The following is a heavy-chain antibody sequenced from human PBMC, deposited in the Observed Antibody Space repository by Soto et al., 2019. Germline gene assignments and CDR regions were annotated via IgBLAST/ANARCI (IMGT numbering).Heavy chain of an antibody. J-gene: IGHJ4*01. CDR1: GFSFKHAW. CDR2: IKNKNDGGTT. V-gene: IGHV3-15*07. D-gene: IGHD3-10*01. Sequence: EAELVESGGGLVKPGGSLTLSCAASGFSFKHAWMNWVRQAPGKGLEWVGRIKNKNDGGTTDYAAFVQGRFTISRDAPENTLYLHMTGLKTEDTAVYFCTGLWFGEIYNYWGQGSLVTVSS. CDR3: TGLWFGEIYNY.